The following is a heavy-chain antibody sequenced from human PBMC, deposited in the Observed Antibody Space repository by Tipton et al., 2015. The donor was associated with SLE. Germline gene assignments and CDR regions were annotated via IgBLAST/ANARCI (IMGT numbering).Heavy chain of an antibody. CDR3: ARVRGSYRGFHWFDP. Sequence: LRLSCTVSGGSISSGGYYWSWIRQHPGKGLEWIGYIFYSESTYYNPSLKSRVTISVDTSKNQFSLKLSSLTAADTAVYYCARVRGSYRGFHWFDPWGQGTLVTVSS. J-gene: IGHJ5*02. CDR1: GGSISSGGYY. D-gene: IGHD1-26*01. CDR2: IFYSEST. V-gene: IGHV4-31*03.